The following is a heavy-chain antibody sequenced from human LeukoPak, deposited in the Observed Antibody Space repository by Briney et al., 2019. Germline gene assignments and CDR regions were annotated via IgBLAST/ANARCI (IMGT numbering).Heavy chain of an antibody. Sequence: GGSLTLSCAASGYTFIDFSVNWVRQAPGKGLEWVSSISVRSNYRYYADSVRGRFTISRDDARDSLFLQMNSLRAEDTAVYFCVSLRRNHDRSGYYYYYDYWGQGTLVTVSS. V-gene: IGHV3-21*01. J-gene: IGHJ4*02. CDR2: ISVRSNYR. CDR1: GYTFIDFS. D-gene: IGHD3-22*01. CDR3: VSLRRNHDRSGYYYYYDY.